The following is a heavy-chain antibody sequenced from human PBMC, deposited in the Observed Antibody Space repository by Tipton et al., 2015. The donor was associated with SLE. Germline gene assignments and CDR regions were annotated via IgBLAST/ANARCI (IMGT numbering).Heavy chain of an antibody. Sequence: SLRLSCAASGFTFSNHWMSWVRQAPGKGLEWVGFIRSKGYGGTTEYAASVKGRFTISRDDSKSIAYLQMHSLKTEDTAVYYCTRPQTDTSSWYEGYYGMDVWGQGTTVTDSS. CDR2: IRSKGYGGTT. J-gene: IGHJ6*02. CDR1: GFTFSNHW. V-gene: IGHV3-49*04. D-gene: IGHD6-13*01. CDR3: TRPQTDTSSWYEGYYGMDV.